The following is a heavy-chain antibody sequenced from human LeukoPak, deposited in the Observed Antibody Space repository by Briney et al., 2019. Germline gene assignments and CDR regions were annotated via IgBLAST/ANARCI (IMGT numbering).Heavy chain of an antibody. D-gene: IGHD3-22*01. CDR2: IYSGGSQ. CDR3: ARSQWLCIVDC. CDR1: GFTVSSNY. J-gene: IGHJ4*02. Sequence: GGSLRLYCAASGFTVSSNYMSWGRHAPGHRKEWVSDIYSGGSQCNPDPLRGRFTLTRENSKNRLYVRMISMRGADAAVYYCARSQWLCIVDCRGEGTVGIVSS. V-gene: IGHV3-53*01.